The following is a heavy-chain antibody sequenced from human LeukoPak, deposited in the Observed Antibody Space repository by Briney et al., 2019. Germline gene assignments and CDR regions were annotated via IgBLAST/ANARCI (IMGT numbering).Heavy chain of an antibody. CDR3: AKFGSSALQGY. J-gene: IGHJ4*02. CDR1: GFTFSSYA. Sequence: PGGSLRLSCAASGFTFSSYAMHWVRQAPGKGLEWVAVISYDGTNKYYADSVKGRFTISRDNSKNTLYLQMNSLKSEDTAAYYCAKFGSSALQGYWGQGTLVTVSS. CDR2: ISYDGTNK. D-gene: IGHD6-6*01. V-gene: IGHV3-30-3*01.